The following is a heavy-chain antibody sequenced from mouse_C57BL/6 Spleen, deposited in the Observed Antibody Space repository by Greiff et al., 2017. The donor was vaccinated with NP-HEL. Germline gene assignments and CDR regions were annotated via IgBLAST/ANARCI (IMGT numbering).Heavy chain of an antibody. Sequence: QVQLQQSGPELVKPGASVKISCKASGYSFTGYYMNWVKQSPEKSLEWIGWIFPGSGSTYYNEKFKGKATLTVDKSSSTAYMLLSSLTSEDSAVYFCARGGTTVVAPYYAMDYWGQGTSVTVSS. CDR2: IFPGSGST. D-gene: IGHD1-1*01. V-gene: IGHV1-75*01. CDR1: GYSFTGYY. J-gene: IGHJ4*01. CDR3: ARGGTTVVAPYYAMDY.